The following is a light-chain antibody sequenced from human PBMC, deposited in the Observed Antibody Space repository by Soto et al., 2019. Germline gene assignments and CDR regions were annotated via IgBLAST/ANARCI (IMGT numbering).Light chain of an antibody. CDR2: MAT. Sequence: DILLTQSPSTLSASVGERVTITCRASQSISTWLAWYQQKPGKAPKLLIYMATTLESGVPSRFSGSASGTDFTLTISSLQPDDFATYYCQQHIDYPATFGQGTKVEI. CDR3: QQHIDYPAT. V-gene: IGKV1-5*03. J-gene: IGKJ1*01. CDR1: QSISTW.